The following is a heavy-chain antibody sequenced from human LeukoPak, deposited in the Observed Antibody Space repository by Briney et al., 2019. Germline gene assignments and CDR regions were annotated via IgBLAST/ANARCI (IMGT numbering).Heavy chain of an antibody. J-gene: IGHJ4*02. V-gene: IGHV4-39*01. D-gene: IGHD3-10*01. CDR2: IYYGGST. Sequence: PSETLSLTCTVSGGSISSSSYYWGWIRQPPGEGLEWIGTIYYGGSTYYNPSLKSRVTISVDTSKNQFSLKLSSVTAADTAVYYCVRGDGFRGEAYWGQGTLVTVSS. CDR1: GGSISSSSYY. CDR3: VRGDGFRGEAY.